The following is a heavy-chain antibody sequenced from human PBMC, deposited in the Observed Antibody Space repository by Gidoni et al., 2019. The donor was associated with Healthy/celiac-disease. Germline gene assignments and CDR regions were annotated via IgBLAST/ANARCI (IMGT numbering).Heavy chain of an antibody. Sequence: EVQLVESGGGLVKPGGSLRLSCAASGFTFSSYSMNWVRQAPGKGLEWVSSISSSSSYIYYADSVKGRFTISRDNAKNSLYLQMNSLRAEDTAVYYCAREWDCSGGSCYSDYFDYWGQGTLVTVSS. D-gene: IGHD2-15*01. V-gene: IGHV3-21*01. CDR1: GFTFSSYS. CDR3: AREWDCSGGSCYSDYFDY. J-gene: IGHJ4*02. CDR2: ISSSSSYI.